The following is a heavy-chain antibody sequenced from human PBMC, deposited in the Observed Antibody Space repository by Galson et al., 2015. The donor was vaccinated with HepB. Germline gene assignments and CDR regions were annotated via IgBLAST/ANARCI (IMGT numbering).Heavy chain of an antibody. CDR3: TTDWTRGLSLNYFDY. Sequence: SLRLSCAASGFTFSNAWMSWVRQAPGKGLEWVGRIKSKTDGETTDYAAPVKGRFTISRDDSKNTLYLQMNSLKTEDTAVYYCTTDWTRGLSLNYFDYWGQGTLVTVSS. D-gene: IGHD3/OR15-3a*01. J-gene: IGHJ4*02. V-gene: IGHV3-15*01. CDR1: GFTFSNAW. CDR2: IKSKTDGETT.